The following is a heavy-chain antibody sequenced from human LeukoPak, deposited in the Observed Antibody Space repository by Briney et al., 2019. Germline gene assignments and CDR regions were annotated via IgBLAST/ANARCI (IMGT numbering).Heavy chain of an antibody. D-gene: IGHD3-16*01. CDR2: INPNRGGT. J-gene: IGHJ6*03. CDR1: GYTFTGYY. Sequence: ASVKVSCKASGYTFTGYYMHWVRQAPGQGLEWMGWINPNRGGTNYAQKFQGRVTMTRDTSISTAYMELSRLRSDDTAVYYCARVGDPYYYYYYMDVWGKGTTVTISS. V-gene: IGHV1-2*02. CDR3: ARVGDPYYYYYYMDV.